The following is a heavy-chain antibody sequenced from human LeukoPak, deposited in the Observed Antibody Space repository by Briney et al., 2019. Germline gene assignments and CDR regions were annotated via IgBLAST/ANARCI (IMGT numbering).Heavy chain of an antibody. CDR2: INPNSGGT. V-gene: IGHV1-2*04. Sequence: GASVKVSCKASGYTFTGYYMHWVRQAPGQGLEWMGWINPNSGGTNYAQKFQGWVTMTRDTSISTAYMELSRLRSDDTAVYYYARDGLIAVAGFDYWGQGTLVTVSS. CDR3: ARDGLIAVAGFDY. CDR1: GYTFTGYY. D-gene: IGHD6-19*01. J-gene: IGHJ4*02.